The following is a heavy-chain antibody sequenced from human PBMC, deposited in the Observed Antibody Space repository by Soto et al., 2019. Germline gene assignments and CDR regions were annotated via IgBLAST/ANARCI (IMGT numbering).Heavy chain of an antibody. Sequence: PSETLSLTCTVSGGSISSSSYYRGWIRQPPGKGLEWIGSIYYSGSTYYNPSLKSRVTISVDTSKNQFSLKLSSVTAADTAVYYCATQRGGIAVAGRGVVDYWGQGTLVTVSS. J-gene: IGHJ4*02. D-gene: IGHD6-19*01. CDR1: GGSISSSSYY. CDR3: ATQRGGIAVAGRGVVDY. V-gene: IGHV4-39*01. CDR2: IYYSGST.